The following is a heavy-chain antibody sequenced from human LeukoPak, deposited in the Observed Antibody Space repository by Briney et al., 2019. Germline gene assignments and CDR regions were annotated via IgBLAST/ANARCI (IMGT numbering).Heavy chain of an antibody. J-gene: IGHJ4*02. Sequence: PSETLSLTCAVYGGSFSGYYWSWIRQPPGKGLEWIGEINHSGSTNYNPSLKSRVTISVDTSKNQFSLKLSSVTAADTAVYYCARAPLGYCSSTSCYAFDYWGQGTLVTVSS. CDR2: INHSGST. D-gene: IGHD2-2*01. CDR3: ARAPLGYCSSTSCYAFDY. CDR1: GGSFSGYY. V-gene: IGHV4-34*01.